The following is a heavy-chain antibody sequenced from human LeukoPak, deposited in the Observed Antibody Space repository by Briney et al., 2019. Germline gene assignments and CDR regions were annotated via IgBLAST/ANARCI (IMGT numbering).Heavy chain of an antibody. Sequence: ETSVKVSCKASGYTFTGYYMHWVRQAPGQGLEWMGWINPNSGGTNYAQKFQGWVTMTRDTSISTAYMELSRLRSDDTAVYYCARGDSGYDSLAPWGQGTLVTVSS. D-gene: IGHD5-12*01. CDR3: ARGDSGYDSLAP. CDR2: INPNSGGT. V-gene: IGHV1-2*04. CDR1: GYTFTGYY. J-gene: IGHJ5*02.